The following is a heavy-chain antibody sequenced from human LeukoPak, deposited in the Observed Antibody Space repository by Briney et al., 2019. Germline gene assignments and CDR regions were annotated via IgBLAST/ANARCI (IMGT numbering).Heavy chain of an antibody. Sequence: GESLKISCKGSGYTFTSYDINWVRQATGQGLEWMGWMNPNSGNTGYAQKFQGRVTITRNTSISTAYMELSSLRSEDTAVYYCARGPGRPFYDFWSGYGEYYFDYWGQGTLVTVSS. V-gene: IGHV1-8*03. J-gene: IGHJ4*02. D-gene: IGHD3-3*01. CDR2: MNPNSGNT. CDR1: GYTFTSYD. CDR3: ARGPGRPFYDFWSGYGEYYFDY.